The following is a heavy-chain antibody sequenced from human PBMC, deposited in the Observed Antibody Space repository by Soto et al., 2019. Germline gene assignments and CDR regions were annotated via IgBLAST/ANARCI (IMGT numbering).Heavy chain of an antibody. J-gene: IGHJ4*02. Sequence: ASVKVSCKASGYTFTGYYLHWVRQAPGRGLEWMGWINPNSGATNHAQKFQGRVTMARDKSISTAYLEMSRLTSDDTAVYYCARAAVSTIGDFDYWGQGTLVTVSS. CDR2: INPNSGAT. D-gene: IGHD3-16*01. V-gene: IGHV1-2*02. CDR1: GYTFTGYY. CDR3: ARAAVSTIGDFDY.